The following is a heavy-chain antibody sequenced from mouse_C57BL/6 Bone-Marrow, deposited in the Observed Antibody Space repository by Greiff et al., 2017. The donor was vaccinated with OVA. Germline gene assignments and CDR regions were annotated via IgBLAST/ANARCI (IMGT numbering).Heavy chain of an antibody. D-gene: IGHD1-1*01. Sequence: EVQRVESGGGLVKPGGSLKLSCAASGFTFSSYAMSWVRQTPEKRLEWVATISDGGSYTYYPDNVKGRFTISRDNAKNNLYLQMSHLKSEDTAMYYCARDPYYYGSSLDYWGQGTTLTVSS. CDR3: ARDPYYYGSSLDY. CDR2: ISDGGSYT. J-gene: IGHJ2*01. V-gene: IGHV5-4*01. CDR1: GFTFSSYA.